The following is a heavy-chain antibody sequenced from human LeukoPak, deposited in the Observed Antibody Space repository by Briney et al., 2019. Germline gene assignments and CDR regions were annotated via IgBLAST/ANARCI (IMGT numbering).Heavy chain of an antibody. CDR1: GFTFSSYW. CDR2: INSDGSST. Sequence: GGSLRLSCAASGFTFSSYWMHWVRQAPGKGLVWVSRINSDGSSTSYADSVKGRFTISRDNAKNTLYLQMNSLRAEDTAVYYCAKDGGRTVTTYHNWFDPWGQGTLVTVSS. D-gene: IGHD4-17*01. V-gene: IGHV3-74*01. J-gene: IGHJ5*02. CDR3: AKDGGRTVTTYHNWFDP.